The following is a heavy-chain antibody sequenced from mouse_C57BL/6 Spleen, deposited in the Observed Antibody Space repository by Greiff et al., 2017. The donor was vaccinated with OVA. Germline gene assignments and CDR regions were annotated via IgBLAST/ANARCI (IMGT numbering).Heavy chain of an antibody. CDR3: ARRDGSSYDWYFDV. D-gene: IGHD1-1*01. CDR1: GYSITSGYY. CDR2: ISYDGSN. Sequence: EVQLVESGPGLVKPSQSLSLTCSVTGYSITSGYYWNWIRQFPGNKLEWMGYISYDGSNNYNPSLKNRISITRDTSKNQFFLKLNSVTTEDTATYYGARRDGSSYDWYFDVWGTGTTVTVSS. V-gene: IGHV3-6*01. J-gene: IGHJ1*03.